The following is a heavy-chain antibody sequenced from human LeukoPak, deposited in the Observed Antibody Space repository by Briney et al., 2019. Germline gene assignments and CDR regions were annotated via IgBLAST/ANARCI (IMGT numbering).Heavy chain of an antibody. Sequence: ASVKVSCKASGHTFTVYYMHWVRQAPGQGLEGMGWINPNSGGTNYAQKFQGRVTMTRDTSISTAYMELSRLRSDDTAVYYCARDGIRGRSSNPFDYWGQGTLVTVSS. D-gene: IGHD3-10*01. CDR1: GHTFTVYY. CDR2: INPNSGGT. V-gene: IGHV1-2*02. CDR3: ARDGIRGRSSNPFDY. J-gene: IGHJ4*02.